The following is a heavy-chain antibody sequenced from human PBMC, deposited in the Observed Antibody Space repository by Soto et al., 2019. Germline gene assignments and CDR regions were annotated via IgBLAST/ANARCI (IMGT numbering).Heavy chain of an antibody. D-gene: IGHD3-22*01. CDR2: ISSSSSYT. Sequence: PGGSLRLSCAASGFTFSDYYMSWIRQAPGKGLEWVSYISSSSSYTNYADSVKGRFTISRDNAKNTLYLQMNSLRAEDTAVYYCARVLVYYDSSGYWIRAFDYWGQGTLVTVSS. CDR3: ARVLVYYDSSGYWIRAFDY. CDR1: GFTFSDYY. J-gene: IGHJ4*02. V-gene: IGHV3-11*06.